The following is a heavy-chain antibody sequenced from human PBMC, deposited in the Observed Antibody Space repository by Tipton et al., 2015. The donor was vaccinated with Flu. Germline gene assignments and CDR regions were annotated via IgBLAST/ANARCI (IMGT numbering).Heavy chain of an antibody. CDR3: ARHSIDYGDYLLSRFDP. D-gene: IGHD4-17*01. Sequence: LRLSCTVSGGSISSYYWSWIRQPPGKGLEWIGYIYYSGSTNYNPSLKSRVTISVDTSKNQFSLKLGSVTAADTAVYYCARHSIDYGDYLLSRFDPWGQGTLVPVSS. J-gene: IGHJ5*02. V-gene: IGHV4-59*08. CDR1: GGSISSYY. CDR2: IYYSGST.